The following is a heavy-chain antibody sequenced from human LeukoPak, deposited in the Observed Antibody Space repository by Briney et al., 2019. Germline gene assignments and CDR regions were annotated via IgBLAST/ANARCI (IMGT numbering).Heavy chain of an antibody. J-gene: IGHJ4*02. CDR2: ISGSGGST. CDR3: AKLSSSSCYQPLDY. Sequence: PGGSLRLSCAASGFTFSSYAMSWVRQAPGKGLEWVSAISGSGGSTYYADSVKGRFTISRDNSKNTLYLQMNSLRAEDTAIYYCAKLSSSSCYQPLDYRGQGTLVTVSS. V-gene: IGHV3-23*01. CDR1: GFTFSSYA. D-gene: IGHD2-2*01.